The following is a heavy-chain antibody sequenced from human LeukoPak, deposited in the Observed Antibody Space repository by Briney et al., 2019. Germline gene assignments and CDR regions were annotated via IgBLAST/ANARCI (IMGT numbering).Heavy chain of an antibody. J-gene: IGHJ4*02. CDR3: ARDMIDSSGYYPLPTY. CDR2: INPNSGGT. V-gene: IGHV1-2*02. D-gene: IGHD3-22*01. Sequence: GASVKVSCKASGYTFTSYAMNWVRQAPGQGLEWMGWINPNSGGTNYAQKFQGRVTMTRDTSISTAYMELSRLRSDDTAVYYCARDMIDSSGYYPLPTYWGQGTLVTVSS. CDR1: GYTFTSYA.